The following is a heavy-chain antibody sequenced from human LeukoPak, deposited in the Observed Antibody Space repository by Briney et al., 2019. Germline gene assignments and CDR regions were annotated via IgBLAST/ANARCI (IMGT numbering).Heavy chain of an antibody. D-gene: IGHD3-9*01. Sequence: GGSLRLSCAASGFTFDDYAMHWVRQAPGKGLEWVSGISWNSGSIGYADSVKGRFTISRDNAKNSLYLQVNSLRAEDTALYYCAKGYYDILTGFAPDAFDIWGQGTMVTVSS. J-gene: IGHJ3*02. CDR3: AKGYYDILTGFAPDAFDI. CDR2: ISWNSGSI. V-gene: IGHV3-9*01. CDR1: GFTFDDYA.